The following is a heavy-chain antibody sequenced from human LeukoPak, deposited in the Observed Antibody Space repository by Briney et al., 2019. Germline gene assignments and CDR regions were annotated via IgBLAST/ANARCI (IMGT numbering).Heavy chain of an antibody. J-gene: IGHJ4*02. CDR3: ARDETNGAPPY. V-gene: IGHV4-59*11. D-gene: IGHD1-14*01. Sequence: SETLSLTCAVSGGSITGHYWNWIRQTPGMRLEWIGYTSYSRTTIYNSYFKGRATMSIDTSKNRLYLNLTSVTAADTAVYYCARDETNGAPPYWGQGTLVTVSS. CDR1: GGSITGHY. CDR2: TSYSRTT.